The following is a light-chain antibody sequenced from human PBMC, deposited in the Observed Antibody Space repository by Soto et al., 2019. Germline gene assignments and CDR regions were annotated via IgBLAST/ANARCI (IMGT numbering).Light chain of an antibody. V-gene: IGLV2-8*01. Sequence: QSALTQPPSASGSPGQSVTISCTGTSSDGGGYNYVSWYQQHPGKAPKLMIYQVSKRPSGVPDRFSGSKSGNTASLTVSGLQAEDEADYYCTSYAGINNLGVFGTGTKLTVL. J-gene: IGLJ1*01. CDR2: QVS. CDR3: TSYAGINNLGV. CDR1: SSDGGGYNY.